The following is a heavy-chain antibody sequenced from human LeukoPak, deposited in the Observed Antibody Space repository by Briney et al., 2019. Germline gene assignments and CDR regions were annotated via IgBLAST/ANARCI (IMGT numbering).Heavy chain of an antibody. CDR2: INTNTGNP. V-gene: IGHV7-4-1*02. D-gene: IGHD2-15*01. CDR1: GYTFTSYA. Sequence: GASVKVSCKASGYTFTSYAMNWVRQAPGQGLEWMGWINTNTGNPTYAQGFTGRFVFSLDTSVSTAYLQISSLKAEDTAVYYCARLYCSGGSCCFPFDYWGQGTLVTVSS. CDR3: ARLYCSGGSCCFPFDY. J-gene: IGHJ4*02.